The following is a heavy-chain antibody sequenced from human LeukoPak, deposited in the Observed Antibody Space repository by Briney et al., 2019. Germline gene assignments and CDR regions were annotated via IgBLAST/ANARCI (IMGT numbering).Heavy chain of an antibody. CDR1: GFTFSLYA. J-gene: IGHJ5*02. Sequence: GGSLRLSCAASGFTFSLYAMNWVRQSPGKGLEWVSSINGSPGSTFYADSVKRRFTISRDNSENTLYLQMNSLRAEDTAVYYCARDRGPYVGIASNWLDPWGQGTLVTVSS. CDR3: ARDRGPYVGIASNWLDP. V-gene: IGHV3-23*01. CDR2: INGSPGST. D-gene: IGHD3-10*02.